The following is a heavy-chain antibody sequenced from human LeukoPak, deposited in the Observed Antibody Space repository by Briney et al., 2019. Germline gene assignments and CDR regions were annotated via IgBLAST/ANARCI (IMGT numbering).Heavy chain of an antibody. CDR3: AREVSRWPYYFDY. CDR2: IYYSGST. J-gene: IGHJ4*02. D-gene: IGHD4-23*01. V-gene: IGHV4-30-4*01. Sequence: SQTLSLTCTVSGGSISSGDYYWSWIRQPPGKGLEWIGYIYYSGSTYYNPSLKSRVTISVDTSKNQFSLKLSSVTAADTAVYYCAREVSRWPYYFDYWGQGTLVTVSS. CDR1: GGSISSGDYY.